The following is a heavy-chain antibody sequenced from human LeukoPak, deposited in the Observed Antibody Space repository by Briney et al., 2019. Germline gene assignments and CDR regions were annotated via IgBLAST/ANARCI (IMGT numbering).Heavy chain of an antibody. CDR3: ARHYQPGNSLTTPLDY. Sequence: GRSLRPSCAASGFTFSSYATSWVRQAPGKGLEWVSGVSGSIDTSYAAPVKGRLTPSRDNSMNMFYLRMNGLRAQDTPVSTFARHYQPGNSLTTPLDYWGQGTVVRV. D-gene: IGHD2-2*01. J-gene: IGHJ4*02. V-gene: IGHV3-23*01. CDR1: GFTFSSYA. CDR2: VSGSIDT.